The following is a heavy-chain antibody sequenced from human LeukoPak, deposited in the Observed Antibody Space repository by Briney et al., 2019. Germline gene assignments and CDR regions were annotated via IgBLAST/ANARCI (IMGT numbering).Heavy chain of an antibody. D-gene: IGHD3-22*01. Sequence: SETLSLTCAVYGVSFSGYYWSWIRQPPGKGLEWIGEINHSGSTNYNPSLKSRVTISVDTSKNQFSLNLSSVTAADTAVYFCARAPHFFDTSGSRYYFDYWGQGALVTVSS. CDR3: ARAPHFFDTSGSRYYFDY. V-gene: IGHV4-34*01. J-gene: IGHJ4*02. CDR1: GVSFSGYY. CDR2: INHSGST.